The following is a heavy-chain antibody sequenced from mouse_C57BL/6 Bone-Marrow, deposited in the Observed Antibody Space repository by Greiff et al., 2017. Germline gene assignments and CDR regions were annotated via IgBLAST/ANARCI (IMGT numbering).Heavy chain of an antibody. V-gene: IGHV5-6*01. D-gene: IGHD1-1*01. Sequence: VQLKESGGDLVKPGGSLKLSCAASGFTFSSYGMSWVRQTPDKRLEWVATISSGGSYTYYPDSVKGRFTLSRDNAKNTLYLQMSRLKSEDTAMYYCARHRSYYAMDYWGQGTSVTVSS. CDR3: ARHRSYYAMDY. CDR2: ISSGGSYT. J-gene: IGHJ4*01. CDR1: GFTFSSYG.